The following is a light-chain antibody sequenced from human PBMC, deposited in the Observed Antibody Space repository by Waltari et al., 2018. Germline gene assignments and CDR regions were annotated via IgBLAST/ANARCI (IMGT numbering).Light chain of an antibody. CDR2: EVN. V-gene: IGLV2-8*01. Sequence: QSALTQPHSASGSPGQSVTISCTGTSSDVGGYNSVSWYQPHPGKAPRLMIYEVNKRPSGVPDRFSGSKSGNTASLTVSGLQAEDEADYYCSSYADSNILFGGGTKLTVL. J-gene: IGLJ2*01. CDR3: SSYADSNIL. CDR1: SSDVGGYNS.